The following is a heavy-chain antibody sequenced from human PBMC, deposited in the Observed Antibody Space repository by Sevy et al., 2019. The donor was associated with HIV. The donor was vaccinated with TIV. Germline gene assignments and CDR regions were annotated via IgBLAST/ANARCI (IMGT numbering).Heavy chain of an antibody. V-gene: IGHV3-7*01. CDR2: IKQDGSEK. J-gene: IGHJ4*02. D-gene: IGHD3-10*01. Sequence: GGSLRLSCAASGFTFSSYWMSWVRQAPGKVLEWVANIKQDGSEKYYVDSVKGRFTISRDNAKNSLYLQMNSLRAEDTAVYYCARDSRGSLIDYWGQGTLVTVSS. CDR3: ARDSRGSLIDY. CDR1: GFTFSSYW.